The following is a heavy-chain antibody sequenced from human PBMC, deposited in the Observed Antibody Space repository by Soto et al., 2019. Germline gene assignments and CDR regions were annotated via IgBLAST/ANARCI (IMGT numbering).Heavy chain of an antibody. CDR2: ISGSGGST. V-gene: IGHV3-23*01. J-gene: IGHJ4*02. CDR3: AKEELERQGSGFDY. D-gene: IGHD1-1*01. CDR1: GCTFSSYA. Sequence: GGSLRLSCAASGCTFSSYAMSWVRQASGKGLEWVSAISGSGGSTYYADSVKGRFTISRDNSKNTLYLQMNSLRAEDTAVYYCAKEELERQGSGFDYWGQGTLVTVSS.